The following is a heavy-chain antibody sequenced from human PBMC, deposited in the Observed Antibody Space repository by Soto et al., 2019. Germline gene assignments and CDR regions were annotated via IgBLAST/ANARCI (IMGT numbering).Heavy chain of an antibody. CDR2: IYPGDSDT. J-gene: IGHJ6*02. CDR3: ARHVSVAGGGYYYGMDV. Sequence: GASLKISCKGSGYSFTIYWIGWVRQMPGKGLEWMGIIYPGDSDTRYSPSFQGQVTISADKSISTAYLQWSSLKASDTAMYYCARHVSVAGGGYYYGMDVWGQGTTVTVSS. CDR1: GYSFTIYW. D-gene: IGHD6-19*01. V-gene: IGHV5-51*01.